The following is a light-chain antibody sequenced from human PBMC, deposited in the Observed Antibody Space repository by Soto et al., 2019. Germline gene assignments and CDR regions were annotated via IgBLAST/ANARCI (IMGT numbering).Light chain of an antibody. CDR3: AAWDDSLNGVV. J-gene: IGLJ2*01. V-gene: IGLV1-44*01. CDR1: GSNIGSNT. Sequence: QSVLTQPPSASGTPGQRVTISCSGSGSNIGSNTVNWYQQLPGTAPKLLIYSNNQRPSGVHDRFSGSKSGTSASLAISGLQSEDEADYYCAAWDDSLNGVVFGGGTKLTVL. CDR2: SNN.